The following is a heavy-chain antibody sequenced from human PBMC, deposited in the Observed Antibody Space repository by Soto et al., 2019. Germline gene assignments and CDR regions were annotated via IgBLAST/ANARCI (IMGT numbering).Heavy chain of an antibody. CDR1: GFTFSSYA. Sequence: TGGSLRLSCAASGFTFSSYAMHWVRQAPGKGLEWVAVISYDGSNKYYADSVKGRFTISRDNSKNTLYLQMNSLRAEDTAVYYCARGAFIAAHYYYYYGMDVWGQGTTVTVSS. CDR3: ARGAFIAAHYYYYYGMDV. CDR2: ISYDGSNK. V-gene: IGHV3-30-3*01. D-gene: IGHD6-6*01. J-gene: IGHJ6*02.